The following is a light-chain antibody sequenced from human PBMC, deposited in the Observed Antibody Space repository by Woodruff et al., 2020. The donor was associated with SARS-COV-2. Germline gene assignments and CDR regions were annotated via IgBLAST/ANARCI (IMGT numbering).Light chain of an antibody. CDR3: QAWDSDSSSVV. V-gene: IGLV3-1*01. CDR2: QDI. Sequence: QQRPGQSPLLVIYQDIQRPAGVPDRFSASNFGDTATLTISGAQAADEADYYCQAWDSDSSSVVFGGGTK. J-gene: IGLJ2*01.